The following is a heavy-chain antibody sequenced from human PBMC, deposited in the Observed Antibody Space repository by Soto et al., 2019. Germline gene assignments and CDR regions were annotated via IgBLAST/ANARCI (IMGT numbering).Heavy chain of an antibody. CDR2: IWYDGSNK. CDR3: AGDPRIAAAGTYFDY. CDR1: GFTFSSYG. J-gene: IGHJ4*02. Sequence: PGGSLRLSCAASGFTFSSYGMHWVRQAPGKGLEWVAVIWYDGSNKYYADSVKGRFTISRDNSKNTLYLQMNSLRAEDTAVYYCAGDPRIAAAGTYFDYWGQGTLVTVSS. V-gene: IGHV3-33*01. D-gene: IGHD6-13*01.